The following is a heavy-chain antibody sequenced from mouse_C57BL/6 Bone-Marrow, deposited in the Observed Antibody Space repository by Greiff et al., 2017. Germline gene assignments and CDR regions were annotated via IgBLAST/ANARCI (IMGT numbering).Heavy chain of an antibody. CDR1: EYEFPSHD. Sequence: EVKLVESGGGLVQPGASLKLSCESNEYEFPSHDMSWVRQTPEKRLELVAAINSDGGSTYYPDTMERRFIISRDNTKNNLYLQMSSQRSEDTALDYYDRQGGGFAYWGQGTLVTVSA. J-gene: IGHJ3*01. CDR3: DRQGGGFAY. CDR2: INSDGGST. V-gene: IGHV5-2*01.